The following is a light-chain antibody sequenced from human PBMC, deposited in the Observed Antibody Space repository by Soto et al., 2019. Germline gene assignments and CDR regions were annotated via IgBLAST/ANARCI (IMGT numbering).Light chain of an antibody. CDR3: QQLKSYTQT. CDR1: QGISSY. Sequence: DIQLTQSPSFLSASVGDRVTITCRASQGISSYLAWYQKKPGKAPKLLMYAASTLQSGVPSRLSGSGSGTEFTLTISSLQPEDFATYYCQQLKSYTQTFGQGTKVDIX. J-gene: IGKJ1*01. CDR2: AAS. V-gene: IGKV1-9*01.